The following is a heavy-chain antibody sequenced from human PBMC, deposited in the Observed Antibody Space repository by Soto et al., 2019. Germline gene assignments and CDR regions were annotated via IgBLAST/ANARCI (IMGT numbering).Heavy chain of an antibody. Sequence: EVQLLESGGDLIQPGGSLRLSCAASGFTFSSNSFTWVRQAPGKGLEYVSGISIGGDKTWHADSVKGRFTVSRDNSKNTVYLQMNSLRFDDTAVYYCAKWDGYGDHWGQGTLVTVSS. CDR2: ISIGGDKT. V-gene: IGHV3-23*01. CDR1: GFTFSSNS. CDR3: AKWDGYGDH. D-gene: IGHD5-12*01. J-gene: IGHJ5*02.